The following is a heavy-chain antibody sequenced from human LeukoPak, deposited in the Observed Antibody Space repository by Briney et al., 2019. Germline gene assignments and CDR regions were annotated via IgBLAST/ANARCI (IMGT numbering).Heavy chain of an antibody. CDR1: GYTFTGYY. V-gene: IGHV1-2*02. J-gene: IGHJ4*02. Sequence: ASVKVSCKASGYTFTGYYMHWVRQAPGQGLEWMGWINPNSGGTNYAQKFQGRVTMTRDTSISTAYMELSRLTSDDTAVYYCARDLEGYHYGSGNYPQWGQGTVITVSS. CDR3: ARDLEGYHYGSGNYPQ. CDR2: INPNSGGT. D-gene: IGHD3-10*01.